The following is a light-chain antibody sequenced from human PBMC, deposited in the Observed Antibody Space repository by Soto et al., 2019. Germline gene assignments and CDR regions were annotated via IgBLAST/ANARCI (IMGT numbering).Light chain of an antibody. CDR2: GTT. Sequence: QSVLTQPPSVSGAPGQRVTISCTGRISNIGGGFDVQLYQQVPGTAHKLLIYGTTNRPSGVPDRISGSKSGPSVSLAITGLENEYEFYCYCQYCDKRLSVVVLGEGTQLPVL. CDR1: ISNIGGGFD. J-gene: IGLJ2*01. CDR3: QYCDKRLSVVV. V-gene: IGLV1-40*01.